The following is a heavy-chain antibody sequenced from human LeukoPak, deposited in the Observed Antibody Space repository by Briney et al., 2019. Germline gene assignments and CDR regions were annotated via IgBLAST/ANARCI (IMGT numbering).Heavy chain of an antibody. CDR1: GYTFTSYG. Sequence: GASVKVSCKTSGYTFTSYGLSWVRQAPGQGLEWMGCIFTYNGNTYYSQKLQGRVTMTTDTSTSTAYMELRSLRSDDTAVYYCAKTTVTSEEYFYYYMDVLGKGTTVTVSS. CDR2: IFTYNGNT. CDR3: AKTTVTSEEYFYYYMDV. V-gene: IGHV1-18*01. J-gene: IGHJ6*03. D-gene: IGHD4-17*01.